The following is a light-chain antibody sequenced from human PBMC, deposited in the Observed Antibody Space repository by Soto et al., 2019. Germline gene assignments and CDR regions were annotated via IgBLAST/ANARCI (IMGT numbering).Light chain of an antibody. V-gene: IGKV3-11*01. J-gene: IGKJ5*01. CDR3: QQRSNWPSIT. Sequence: EIVLTQSPATLSLSPGERATLSCRASQSVSSYLAWYQQKPGQAPRLLIYDASNRATGIPARYSGSGSGTDFTLTISSLEPEDFAVYYCQQRSNWPSITFGQGTR. CDR1: QSVSSY. CDR2: DAS.